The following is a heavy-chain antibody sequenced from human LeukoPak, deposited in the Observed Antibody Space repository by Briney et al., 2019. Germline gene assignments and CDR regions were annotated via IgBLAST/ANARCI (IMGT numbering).Heavy chain of an antibody. Sequence: GSLRLSCAASGFTFSSYAISWVRQAPGKGLEWVSAISGTVGDTHYADSVKGRFTVSRDDSKGTLFLQMNTLRAEDTGVYYCAKRPYGSGGGHFDHWGQGTLAIVSS. J-gene: IGHJ4*02. D-gene: IGHD3-10*01. CDR1: GFTFSSYA. V-gene: IGHV3-23*01. CDR3: AKRPYGSGGGHFDH. CDR2: ISGTVGDT.